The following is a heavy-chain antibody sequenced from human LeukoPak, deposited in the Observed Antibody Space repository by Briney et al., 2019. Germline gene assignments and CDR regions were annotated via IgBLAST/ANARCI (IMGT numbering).Heavy chain of an antibody. CDR2: INPSGGST. V-gene: IGHV1-46*01. J-gene: IGHJ4*02. CDR3: ARDQRLPPRDFWSGYHFDY. Sequence: GASVKVSCKASGYTFTGYYMHWVRQAPGQGLEWMGIINPSGGSTSYAQKFQGRVTMTRDMSTSTVYMELRSLRSEDTAVYYCARDQRLPPRDFWSGYHFDYWGQGTLVTVSS. CDR1: GYTFTGYY. D-gene: IGHD3-3*01.